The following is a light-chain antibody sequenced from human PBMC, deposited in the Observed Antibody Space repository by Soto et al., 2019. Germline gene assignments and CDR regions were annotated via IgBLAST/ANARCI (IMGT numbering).Light chain of an antibody. CDR2: FGS. V-gene: IGKV2-28*01. J-gene: IGKJ5*01. Sequence: EIVLSQSPRTLPVTPGETASISCRSSQILLYNNTYNYLDWYVQKPGQSPQLLIYFGSNRAPGVPDRFSGSGSGTEFTLKINRVEAEDVGTYYCMQALQSLTFGQGTRLEIK. CDR3: MQALQSLT. CDR1: QILLYNNTYNY.